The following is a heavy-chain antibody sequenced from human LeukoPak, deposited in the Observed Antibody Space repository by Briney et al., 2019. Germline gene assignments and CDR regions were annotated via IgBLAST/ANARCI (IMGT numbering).Heavy chain of an antibody. CDR1: GYSFTSYW. V-gene: IGHV5-51*01. CDR3: ARANRDGHNQNFDH. D-gene: IGHD5-24*01. J-gene: IGHJ4*02. CDR2: IYPGGSET. Sequence: GESLKISCKGSGYSFTSYWIGWVRQMPGKGLEWMGIIYPGGSETRYDPSFEGQVTISADRSTSTAYLQWSSLRASDTAMYYCARANRDGHNQNFDHWGQGTLVSVSS.